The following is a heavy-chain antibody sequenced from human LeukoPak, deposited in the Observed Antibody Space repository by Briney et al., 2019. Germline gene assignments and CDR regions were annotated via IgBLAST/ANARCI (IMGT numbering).Heavy chain of an antibody. CDR1: GFTFSSHW. CDR3: ARVGSGEGMD. D-gene: IGHD6-19*01. J-gene: IGHJ4*02. CDR2: IKEDGSEK. V-gene: IGHV3-7*01. Sequence: GGSLRLSCAASGFTFSSHWMSWVRQAPGKGLEWVANIKEDGSEKYYGDSVKGRFTISRDNAKKSLYLQMNSLRAEDTAVYYCARVGSGEGMDWGQGTLVTASS.